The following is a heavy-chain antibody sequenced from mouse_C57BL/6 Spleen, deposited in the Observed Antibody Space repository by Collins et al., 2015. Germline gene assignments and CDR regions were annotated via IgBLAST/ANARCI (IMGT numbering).Heavy chain of an antibody. V-gene: IGHV1-55*01. CDR2: IYPGSGST. J-gene: IGHJ2*01. Sequence: QVQLQQPGAELVKPGASVKMSCKASGYTFTSYWITWVKQRPGQGLEWIGDIYPGSGSTNYNEKLKSKATLTVDTSSSTAYMQLSSLTSEDSAVYYCARPYYYGSSHYFDYWGQGTTLTVSS. D-gene: IGHD1-1*01. CDR1: GYTFTSYW. CDR3: ARPYYYGSSHYFDY.